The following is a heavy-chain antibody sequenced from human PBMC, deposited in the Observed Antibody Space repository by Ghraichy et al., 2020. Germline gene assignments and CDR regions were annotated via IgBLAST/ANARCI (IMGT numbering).Heavy chain of an antibody. Sequence: GGSRRLSCAASGFTFSSYSMNWVRQAPGKGLEWVSSISSSSSYIYYADSVKGRFTISRDNAKNSLYLQMNSLRAEDTAVYYCARVGVAARPIFDYWGQGTLVTVSS. J-gene: IGHJ4*02. CDR2: ISSSSSYI. D-gene: IGHD6-6*01. CDR1: GFTFSSYS. V-gene: IGHV3-21*01. CDR3: ARVGVAARPIFDY.